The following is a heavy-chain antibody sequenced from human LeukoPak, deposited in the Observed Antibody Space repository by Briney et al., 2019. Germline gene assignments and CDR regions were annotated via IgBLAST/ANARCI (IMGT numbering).Heavy chain of an antibody. D-gene: IGHD3-10*01. CDR1: GFTFGDFP. CDR2: IRTKTNGETA. Sequence: GGSLRLSCTTSGFTFGDFPMSWVRQAPGGGLEWIGFIRTKTNGETAEYGASVKGRFTISRDDSRSIAYLQMNSLQTEDTAVYYCTRGQNVAWFGETDYWGQGTLVTVSS. CDR3: TRGQNVAWFGETDY. J-gene: IGHJ4*02. V-gene: IGHV3-49*04.